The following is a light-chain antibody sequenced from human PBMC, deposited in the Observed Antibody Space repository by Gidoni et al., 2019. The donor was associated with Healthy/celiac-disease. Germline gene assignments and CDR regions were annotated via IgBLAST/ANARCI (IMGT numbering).Light chain of an antibody. CDR1: QSVSSN. CDR3: QQYNNWPPRYT. V-gene: IGKV3-15*01. J-gene: IGKJ2*01. CDR2: AS. Sequence: IVMTQSPATLSVSPGERATLSCRASQSVSSNLAWYQQKPGASTRATGIPARFSGSGSGTEFTLTISSLQSEDFAVDYCQQYNNWPPRYTFGQGTKLEIK.